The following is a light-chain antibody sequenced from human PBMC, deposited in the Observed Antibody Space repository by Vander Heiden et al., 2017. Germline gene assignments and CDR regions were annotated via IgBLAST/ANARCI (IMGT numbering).Light chain of an antibody. CDR2: WAS. V-gene: IGKV4-1*01. CDR3: QQDDSTPQT. J-gene: IGKJ4*01. CDR1: QSVLYSSNNKNY. Sequence: DIVMTQSPDFLAVSLGERATINCKSSQSVLYSSNNKNYLAWYQQKPGQPPKLLIYWASTRESGVPDRFSGSGSGTDFTLTISSLQAEDVAVYYCQQDDSTPQTFGGGTKVEIK.